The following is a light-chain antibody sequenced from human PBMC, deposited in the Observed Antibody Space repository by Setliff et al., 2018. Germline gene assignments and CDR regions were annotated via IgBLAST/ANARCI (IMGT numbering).Light chain of an antibody. CDR3: MSYTTIRTYV. CDR1: SSDVGAYSH. CDR2: EVS. J-gene: IGLJ1*01. V-gene: IGLV2-14*01. Sequence: QSALTQPASASGSPGQSITISCAGTSSDVGAYSHVSWYQQYPGKAPKLMISEVSNRPSGVSYRFSGSKSGNTASLTISGLQAEDEADYYCMSYTTIRTYVFGTGTKVTVL.